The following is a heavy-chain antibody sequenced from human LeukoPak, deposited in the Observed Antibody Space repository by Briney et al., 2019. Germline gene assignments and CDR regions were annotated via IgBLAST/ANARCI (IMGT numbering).Heavy chain of an antibody. V-gene: IGHV1-18*01. CDR1: GYTFTSYS. Sequence: ASVKVSCKASGYTFTSYSISWVRQAPGQGLEWMGWISAYNGNTNYAQKFQGRVTITTDESTSTAYMELSSLRSEDTAVYYCAVVIGYYDYMDAWGKGTTVTVSS. D-gene: IGHD3-22*01. CDR2: ISAYNGNT. J-gene: IGHJ6*03. CDR3: AVVIGYYDYMDA.